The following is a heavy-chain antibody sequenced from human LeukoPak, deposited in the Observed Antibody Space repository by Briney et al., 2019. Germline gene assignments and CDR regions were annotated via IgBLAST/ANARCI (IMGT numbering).Heavy chain of an antibody. Sequence: PSETLSLTCAVSGGSISSRYRGGIRQPPGMGLQWIGDIYYTGKNNYNPSLKSRVTISLDTSKDHLSLNLTSVLAADTAIYYCVSRYAGWNCTYYWGQGILVSVSS. CDR3: VSRYAGWNCTYY. CDR1: GGSISSRY. V-gene: IGHV4-59*08. CDR2: IYYTGKN. J-gene: IGHJ4*02. D-gene: IGHD2-2*01.